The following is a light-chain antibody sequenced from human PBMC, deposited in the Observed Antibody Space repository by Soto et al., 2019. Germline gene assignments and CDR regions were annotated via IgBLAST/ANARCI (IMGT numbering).Light chain of an antibody. V-gene: IGKV1-12*01. J-gene: IGKJ1*01. Sequence: DIQMTQSPSSVSASGGDRVTITCRASPGISSWLAWYQQKPGKAPNLLIYAASSLQSGVPSRFTGSRYGTEFTLTLSSLQPEDFATYYCQQAHSFPRTFGQGTKVEIK. CDR3: QQAHSFPRT. CDR1: PGISSW. CDR2: AAS.